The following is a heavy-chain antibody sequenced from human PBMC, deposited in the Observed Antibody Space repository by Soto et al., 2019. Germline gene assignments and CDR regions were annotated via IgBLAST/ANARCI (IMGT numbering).Heavy chain of an antibody. CDR1: RFSMHDYA. J-gene: IGHJ4*02. Sequence: SLRLSCSTSRFSMHDYAMHWVRQAPGKGLEWVSGISWNSGSIGYADSVKGRFTISRDNAKNSLYLQMNSLRADDTALYYCAKVSVGYFDYWGQGTLVTVSS. V-gene: IGHV3-9*01. D-gene: IGHD3-10*01. CDR3: AKVSVGYFDY. CDR2: ISWNSGSI.